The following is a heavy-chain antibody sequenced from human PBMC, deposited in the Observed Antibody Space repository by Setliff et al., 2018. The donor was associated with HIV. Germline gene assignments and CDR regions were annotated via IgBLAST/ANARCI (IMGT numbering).Heavy chain of an antibody. J-gene: IGHJ3*02. CDR1: GFTFGEYA. CDR3: TRERRDYYDSSGYYPDAFDI. V-gene: IGHV3-49*04. D-gene: IGHD3-22*01. CDR2: IRSKAYGGTT. Sequence: GGSLRLSCTASGFTFGEYAMSWVRQAPGKGLEWVGFIRSKAYGGTTEYAASVKGRFTISRDDSKSIAYLQMNSLKTEDTAVYYCTRERRDYYDSSGYYPDAFDIWGQGTMVTVSS.